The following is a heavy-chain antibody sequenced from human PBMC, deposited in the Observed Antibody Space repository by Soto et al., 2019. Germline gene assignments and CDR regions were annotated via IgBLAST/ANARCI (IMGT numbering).Heavy chain of an antibody. J-gene: IGHJ4*02. CDR2: IAHSGDNT. D-gene: IGHD3-3*01. V-gene: IGHV3-23*01. CDR1: GFTFSSYA. CDR3: ADGGEWSFNFVY. Sequence: GGSLRLSCAASGFTFSSYAMSWVRQAPGKGLEWVSGIAHSGDNTYYPDSVKGRFTISRDNSKSTLYLRMNNLRAEDTAVYYCADGGEWSFNFVYWGQGTLVTVSS.